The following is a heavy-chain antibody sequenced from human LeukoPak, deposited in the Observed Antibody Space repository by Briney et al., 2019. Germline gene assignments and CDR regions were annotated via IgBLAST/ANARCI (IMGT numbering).Heavy chain of an antibody. CDR1: GYTFTTYD. Sequence: EASVKVSCKASGYTFTTYDLNWVRQATGQGLEWMGWMNPNSGNTSYAQKFQGSVTMTRNISITTAYIELSNLTSEDTAVYYCARRIRGAPTDYWGQGTLVTVSS. J-gene: IGHJ4*02. CDR3: ARRIRGAPTDY. CDR2: MNPNSGNT. D-gene: IGHD3-10*01. V-gene: IGHV1-8*01.